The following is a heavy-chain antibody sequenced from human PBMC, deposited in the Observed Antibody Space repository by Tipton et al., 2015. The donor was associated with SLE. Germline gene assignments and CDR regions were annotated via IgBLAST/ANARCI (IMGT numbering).Heavy chain of an antibody. Sequence: TLSLTCTVSGGSISSYYWSWIRQPPGKGLEWIGYIYYSGSTNYNPSLKSRVTISVDTSKNQFSLKLSSVTAADTAVYYCARVGIAAALDFWGQGTLVTVSS. J-gene: IGHJ4*02. CDR1: GGSISSYY. V-gene: IGHV4-59*08. CDR2: IYYSGST. D-gene: IGHD6-13*01. CDR3: ARVGIAAALDF.